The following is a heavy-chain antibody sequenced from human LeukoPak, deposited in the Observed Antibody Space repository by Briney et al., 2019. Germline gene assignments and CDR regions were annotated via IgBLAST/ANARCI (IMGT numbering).Heavy chain of an antibody. CDR3: ASRSTYYYGSGSYYWSY. Sequence: SETLSLTCAVYGGSFSGYYWSWIRQPPGKGLEWIGEISHSGSTKYNPSLKSRVTISVDTSKNQFSLKLSSVTAADTAVYYCASRSTYYYGSGSYYWSYWGQGTLVTVSS. J-gene: IGHJ4*02. D-gene: IGHD3-10*01. CDR1: GGSFSGYY. CDR2: ISHSGST. V-gene: IGHV4-34*01.